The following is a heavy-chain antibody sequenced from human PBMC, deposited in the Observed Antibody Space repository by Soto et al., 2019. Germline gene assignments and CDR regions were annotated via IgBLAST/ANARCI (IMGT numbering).Heavy chain of an antibody. Sequence: QVQLVESGGGVVQPGRSLRLSCAASGFTFSSYGMHWVRQAPGKGLEWVAVISYDGSNKYYADSVKGRFTISRDNSKNTLYLQINNLRAEDTAWDYLAKDNGLVGEVPPDGMDVWGQGTTVTVSS. V-gene: IGHV3-30*18. D-gene: IGHD3-10*01. CDR2: ISYDGSNK. CDR3: AKDNGLVGEVPPDGMDV. J-gene: IGHJ6*02. CDR1: GFTFSSYG.